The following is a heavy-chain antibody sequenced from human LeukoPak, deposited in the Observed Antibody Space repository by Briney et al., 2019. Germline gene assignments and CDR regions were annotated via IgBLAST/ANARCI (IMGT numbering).Heavy chain of an antibody. CDR1: GYTFTSYS. Sequence: ASVKVSCKASGYTFTSYSISWVRQAPGQGLEWMGWISAYNGNTNYAQKLQGRVTMTTDTSTSTAYMELRSLRSDDTAVYYCALYCSGGSCYSDGASWGQGTLVTVSS. J-gene: IGHJ5*02. V-gene: IGHV1-18*01. CDR3: ALYCSGGSCYSDGAS. CDR2: ISAYNGNT. D-gene: IGHD2-15*01.